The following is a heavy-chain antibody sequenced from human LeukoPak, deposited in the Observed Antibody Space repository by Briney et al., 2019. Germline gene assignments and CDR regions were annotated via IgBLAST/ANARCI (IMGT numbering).Heavy chain of an antibody. D-gene: IGHD1-1*01. CDR3: ARNAPYDY. CDR1: GFTFTNYW. CDR2: IKHDGSER. V-gene: IGHV3-7*01. Sequence: PGGSLRLSCAASGFTFTNYWMNWVRQAPGKGLGWVANIKHDGSERYYVDSVKGRFTISRDNANNSLYLQMNSLRVEDTAVYYCARNAPYDYWGQGSLVAVSS. J-gene: IGHJ4*02.